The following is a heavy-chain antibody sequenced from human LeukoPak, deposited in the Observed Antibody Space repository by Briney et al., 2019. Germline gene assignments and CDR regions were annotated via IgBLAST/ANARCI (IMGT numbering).Heavy chain of an antibody. CDR3: ARHGGYHSPIDY. J-gene: IGHJ4*02. CDR2: IYYTGST. Sequence: SETLSLTCTVSGASIRSHYWSWIRQPPGKGLEWIGYIYYTGSTNYNPSLKSRVSISVDTSKNQFSLKLSSVTAADTAVYYCARHGGYHSPIDYWGQGTLVTVSS. CDR1: GASIRSHY. D-gene: IGHD3-22*01. V-gene: IGHV4-59*08.